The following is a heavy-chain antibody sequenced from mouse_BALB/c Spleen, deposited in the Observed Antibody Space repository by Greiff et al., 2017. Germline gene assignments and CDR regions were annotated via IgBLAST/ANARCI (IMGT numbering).Heavy chain of an antibody. CDR2: IYPGDGDT. CDR1: GYAFSSYW. V-gene: IGHV1-80*01. D-gene: IGHD1-2*01. J-gene: IGHJ1*01. CDR3: ARSPITTAHFDV. Sequence: QVQLKESGAELVRPGSSVKISCKASGYAFSSYWMNWVKQRPGQGLEWIGQIYPGDGDTNYNGKFKGKATLTADKSSSTAYMQLSSLTSEDSAVYFCARSPITTAHFDVWGAGTTVTVSS.